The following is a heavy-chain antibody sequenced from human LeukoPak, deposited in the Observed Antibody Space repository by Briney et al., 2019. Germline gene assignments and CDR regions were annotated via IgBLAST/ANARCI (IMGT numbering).Heavy chain of an antibody. CDR3: AKGGGFAKYYFDY. D-gene: IGHD3-16*01. V-gene: IGHV3-66*01. Sequence: GGSLRLSCAASGFTLSSNYVGWVRQAPGKGLEWVSHIYSGGCTYHVDAVKGRFTISRDTSENMVFLQMNSLRAEDTAVYYCAKGGGFAKYYFDYWGQGTLVTVSS. J-gene: IGHJ4*02. CDR2: IYSGGCT. CDR1: GFTLSSNY.